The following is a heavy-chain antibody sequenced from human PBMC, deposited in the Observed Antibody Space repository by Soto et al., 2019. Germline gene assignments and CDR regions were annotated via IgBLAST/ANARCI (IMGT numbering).Heavy chain of an antibody. Sequence: QVQLVQSGAEVKKPGSSVKVSCKASGGTFSSYTISWVRQAPGQGLEWMGRIIPILGIANYAQKFQGRVTITADKSTSTAYMELSRLRSEDTAVYYCAGTPDQYWGLGYWGQGTLVTVSS. CDR2: IIPILGIA. D-gene: IGHD7-27*01. CDR3: AGTPDQYWGLGY. J-gene: IGHJ4*02. V-gene: IGHV1-69*02. CDR1: GGTFSSYT.